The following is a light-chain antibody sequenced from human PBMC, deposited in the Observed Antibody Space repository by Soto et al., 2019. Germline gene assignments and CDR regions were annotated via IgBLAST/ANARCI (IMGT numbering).Light chain of an antibody. V-gene: IGLV2-8*01. Sequence: QSALTQPPSASGSPGQSVTISCTGTSSDVGGYNYVSWYQQHPGKAPKLMIYEVSKRPSGVPDRFSGSESGNTASLTVSGLQAEDEADYYCSSYAGSTVFGGGTKLTVL. CDR1: SSDVGGYNY. CDR3: SSYAGSTV. J-gene: IGLJ2*01. CDR2: EVS.